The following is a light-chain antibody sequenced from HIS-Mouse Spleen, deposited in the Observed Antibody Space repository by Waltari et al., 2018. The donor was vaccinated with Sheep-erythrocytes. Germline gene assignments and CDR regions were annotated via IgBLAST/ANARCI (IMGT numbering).Light chain of an antibody. J-gene: IGLJ1*01. V-gene: IGLV2-11*01. CDR3: CSYAGSYNHV. CDR2: DVS. Sequence: QSALTQPRSVSGSPGQSVTISCTGTSSDVGGYNYVSWYQQHPGKAPKPMIYDVSKRPSGVPVRFSGSKSGHTASLTISGLQAEDEADYYCCSYAGSYNHVFATGTKVTVL. CDR1: SSDVGGYNY.